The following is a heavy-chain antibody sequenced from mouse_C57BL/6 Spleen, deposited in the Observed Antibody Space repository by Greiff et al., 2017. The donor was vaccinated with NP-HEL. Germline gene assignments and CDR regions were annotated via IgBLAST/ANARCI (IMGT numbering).Heavy chain of an antibody. CDR3: ARSRGITTEVEGAMDY. J-gene: IGHJ4*01. D-gene: IGHD1-1*01. CDR2: IDPSDSYT. Sequence: QVQLQQPGAELVKPGASVKLSCKASGYTFTSYWMQWVKQRPGQGLEWIGEIDPSDSYTNYNQKFKGKATLTVDTSSSTAYMQLSSLTSEDSAVYYCARSRGITTEVEGAMDYWGQGTAVTVSS. V-gene: IGHV1-50*01. CDR1: GYTFTSYW.